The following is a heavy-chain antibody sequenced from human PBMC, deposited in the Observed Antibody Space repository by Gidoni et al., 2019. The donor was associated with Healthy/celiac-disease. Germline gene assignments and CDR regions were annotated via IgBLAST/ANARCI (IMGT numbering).Heavy chain of an antibody. CDR1: GFTFSSYA. D-gene: IGHD2-15*01. Sequence: QVQLVESGGGVVQPGRSLRLSCAASGFTFSSYAMHWVRQVPGKGLGWVAVISYDGSNKYYADSVKGRFTISRDNSKNTLYLQMNSLRAEDTAVYYCARDILDIVVVVAATINYGDYYYGMDVWGQGTTVTVSS. CDR2: ISYDGSNK. CDR3: ARDILDIVVVVAATINYGDYYYGMDV. J-gene: IGHJ6*02. V-gene: IGHV3-30-3*01.